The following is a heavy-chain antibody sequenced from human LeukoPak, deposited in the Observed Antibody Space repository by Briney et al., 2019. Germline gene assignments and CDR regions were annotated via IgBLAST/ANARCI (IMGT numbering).Heavy chain of an antibody. J-gene: IGHJ4*02. Sequence: PSETLSLTCTVSGDSISSYYWSWIRQPPGKGLEWIGYIYYSGSTNYNPSLKSRVTISVDTSKNQFSLKLSSVTAADTAVYYCARAGRSSGHWGYWGQGTLVTVSS. CDR2: IYYSGST. CDR3: ARAGRSSGHWGY. D-gene: IGHD3-22*01. V-gene: IGHV4-59*01. CDR1: GDSISSYY.